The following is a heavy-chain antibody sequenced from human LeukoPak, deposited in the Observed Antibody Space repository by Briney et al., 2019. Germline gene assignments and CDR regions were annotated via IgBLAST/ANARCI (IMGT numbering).Heavy chain of an antibody. Sequence: SVKVSCKASGGTFSSYAISWVRQAPGQGLEWMGGIIPIFGTANYAQKFQGRVTITADESTGTAYMELSSLRSEDTAVYYCARARVFASNWFDPWGQGTLVTVSS. V-gene: IGHV1-69*13. D-gene: IGHD3-10*02. J-gene: IGHJ5*02. CDR1: GGTFSSYA. CDR2: IIPIFGTA. CDR3: ARARVFASNWFDP.